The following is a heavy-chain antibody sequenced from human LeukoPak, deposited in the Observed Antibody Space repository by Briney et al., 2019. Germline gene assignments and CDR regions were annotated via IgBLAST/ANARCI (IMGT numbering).Heavy chain of an antibody. CDR2: IYYSGTT. D-gene: IGHD2-2*01. CDR1: GGSISSSSYY. Sequence: SETLSLTCTVSGGSISSSSYYWGWIRQPPGKGLEWIGSIYYSGTTYYNPSLKSRVTISVDTSKNQFSLKLSSVTAADTAVYYCARYLRPYCSSTSCYSNAFDIWGQGTMVTVSS. CDR3: ARYLRPYCSSTSCYSNAFDI. V-gene: IGHV4-39*07. J-gene: IGHJ3*02.